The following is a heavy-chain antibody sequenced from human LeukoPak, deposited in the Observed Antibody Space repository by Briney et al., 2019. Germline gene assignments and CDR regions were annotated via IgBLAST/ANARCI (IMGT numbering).Heavy chain of an antibody. CDR2: IYSSGST. CDR3: ARKDGDY. CDR1: GASISSCH. Sequence: PSETLSLTCTVSGASISSCHWTWIRQPAGKGLEWIGLIYSSGSTIYNPSLKSRVAMSVDMTKNQLSLKLSSVTAADTAMYYCARKDGDYWGQGTLVTVSS. J-gene: IGHJ4*02. V-gene: IGHV4-4*07.